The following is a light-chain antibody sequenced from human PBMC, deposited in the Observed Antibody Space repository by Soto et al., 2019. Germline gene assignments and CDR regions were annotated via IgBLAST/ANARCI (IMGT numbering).Light chain of an antibody. CDR2: DAS. J-gene: IGKJ1*01. CDR3: QQRSNWPPWT. V-gene: IGKV3-11*01. Sequence: EIVLTQSPATLSLSPGERATLSCRASQGVSSYLAWYKQKPGQAPRLLIYDASNRATGIPARFSGSGSGTDFTLTISSLEPEDFAVYYCQQRSNWPPWTFGQGTKVDIK. CDR1: QGVSSY.